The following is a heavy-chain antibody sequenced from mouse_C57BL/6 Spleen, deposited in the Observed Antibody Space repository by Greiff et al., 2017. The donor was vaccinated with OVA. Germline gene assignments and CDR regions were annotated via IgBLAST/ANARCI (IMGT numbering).Heavy chain of an antibody. CDR1: GYAFSSSW. CDR3: AREGIYSNYTGFSFDY. J-gene: IGHJ2*01. D-gene: IGHD2-5*01. CDR2: IYPGDGDT. V-gene: IGHV1-82*01. Sequence: QVQLKQSGPELVKPGASVKISCKASGYAFSSSWMNWVKQRPGKGLEWIGRIYPGDGDTNYKGKFKGKATLTADKSSSTAYMQLSSLTSEDSAVYFCAREGIYSNYTGFSFDYWGQGTTLTVSS.